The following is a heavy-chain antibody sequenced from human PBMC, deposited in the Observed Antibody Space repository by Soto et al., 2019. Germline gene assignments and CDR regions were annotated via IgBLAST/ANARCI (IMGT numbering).Heavy chain of an antibody. J-gene: IGHJ6*03. CDR3: TTGRRDYYGSSYMAL. D-gene: IGHD6-6*01. CDR2: IKSKPDGGTT. Sequence: EMQLGESGGGLVKPGGSLRLSCAVSGYAFEVAWMNWVRQAPGKGLEWVGRIKSKPDGGTTEYAAPVEGRFTISKDASTSALYLQMNSLRTEDTAVYYCTTGRRDYYGSSYMALWDKGTTVTVSS. CDR1: GYAFEVAW. V-gene: IGHV3-15*01.